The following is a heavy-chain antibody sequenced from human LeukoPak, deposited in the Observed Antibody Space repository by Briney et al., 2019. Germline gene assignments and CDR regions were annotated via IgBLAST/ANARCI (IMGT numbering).Heavy chain of an antibody. D-gene: IGHD6-13*01. J-gene: IGHJ4*02. CDR3: ARGAAGTDH. CDR2: MSYSGGT. V-gene: IGHV4-59*01. CDR1: GVSFSGYY. Sequence: SETLSLTCAVYGVSFSGYYWSWIRQPPGKGLEWMGYMSYSGGTNYNPSVKSRLTISVDTSKNQFSLKLTSVTAADTAIYYCARGAAGTDHWGQGTLVTVSS.